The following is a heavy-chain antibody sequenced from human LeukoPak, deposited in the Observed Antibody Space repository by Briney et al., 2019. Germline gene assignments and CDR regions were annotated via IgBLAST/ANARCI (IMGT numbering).Heavy chain of an antibody. CDR1: GGSFSGYS. Sequence: PSETLSLTCAVYGGSFSGYSWSWIRQPPGKGLEWIGEINHSGSTNYNPSLKSRVTISVDTSKNQFSLKLSSVTAADTAVYYCARKSVDTAMVTALSHWGQGTLVTVSS. V-gene: IGHV4-34*01. D-gene: IGHD5-18*01. J-gene: IGHJ4*02. CDR2: INHSGST. CDR3: ARKSVDTAMVTALSH.